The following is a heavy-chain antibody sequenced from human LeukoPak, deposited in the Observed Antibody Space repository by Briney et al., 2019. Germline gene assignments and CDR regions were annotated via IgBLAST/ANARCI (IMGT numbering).Heavy chain of an antibody. J-gene: IGHJ4*02. CDR2: IKPDGSDK. CDR1: GFTFSGHW. V-gene: IGHV3-7*05. CDR3: ARDLDY. Sequence: PGGSLILSCAASGFTFSGHWMSWVRQAPVKGLEWVANIKPDGSDKYYVDSVKGRFTISRDNAKNSLYLEMNSLRVDDTAVYYCARDLDYWGQGTLVTVSS.